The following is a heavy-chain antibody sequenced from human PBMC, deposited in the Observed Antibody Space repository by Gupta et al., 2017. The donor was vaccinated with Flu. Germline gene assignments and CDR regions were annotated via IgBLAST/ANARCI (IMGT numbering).Heavy chain of an antibody. V-gene: IGHV3-30*03. Sequence: QVQLVESGGGRVQPGGSLTLACVASDFSFSIDGMHWVRQAPGKGLEWVAIISFDGGDKYYADSVRGRFTTSRDNSRSTLYLQMNSLRPDDTAVYYCARDRYCSGGSCYSGSYYHYYYGMDVWGPGTAVSISS. CDR3: ARDRYCSGGSCYSGSYYHYYYGMDV. J-gene: IGHJ6*02. CDR1: DFSFSIDG. CDR2: ISFDGGDK. D-gene: IGHD2-15*01.